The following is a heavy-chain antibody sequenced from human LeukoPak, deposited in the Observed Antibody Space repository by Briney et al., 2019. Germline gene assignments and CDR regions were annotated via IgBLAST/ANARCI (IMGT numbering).Heavy chain of an antibody. CDR2: INHSGST. CDR3: AREQIVVVAATPRYYYYYMDV. J-gene: IGHJ6*03. V-gene: IGHV4-34*01. D-gene: IGHD2-15*01. Sequence: SETLSLTCAVYGGSFSGYYWSWIRQPPGKGLEWIGEINHSGSTNYNPSLKSRVTISVDTSKNQFSQKLSSVTAADTAVYYCAREQIVVVAATPRYYYYYMDVWGEGTTVTVSS. CDR1: GGSFSGYY.